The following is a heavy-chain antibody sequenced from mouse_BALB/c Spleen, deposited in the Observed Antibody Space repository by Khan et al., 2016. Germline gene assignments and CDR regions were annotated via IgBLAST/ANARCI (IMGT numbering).Heavy chain of an antibody. J-gene: IGHJ4*01. CDR3: ARDNYAMDY. CDR2: IRNKANGYTT. CDR1: GFTFTDYY. V-gene: IGHV7-3*02. Sequence: EVELVESGGGLIQPGDSLRLSCATSGFTFTDYYMSWVRQPPGKALEWLGFIRNKANGYTTEYSASVKGRFTISRDNSQIILYLQMNTRRAEDSANYDCARDNYAMDYWGQGTSVTVSS.